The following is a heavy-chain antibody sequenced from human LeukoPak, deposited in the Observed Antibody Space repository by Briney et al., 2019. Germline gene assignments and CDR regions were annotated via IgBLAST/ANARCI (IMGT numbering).Heavy chain of an antibody. Sequence: PSETLSLTCTVSGGSISSSSYYWGWIRQPPGKGLEWIGSIYYSGSTYYNPSLKSRVTISVDTSKNQFSLKLSSVTAADTAVYYCARVTDIPSFDYWGQGTLVTVSS. CDR3: ARVTDIPSFDY. D-gene: IGHD2-15*01. CDR2: IYYSGST. V-gene: IGHV4-39*07. CDR1: GGSISSSSYY. J-gene: IGHJ4*02.